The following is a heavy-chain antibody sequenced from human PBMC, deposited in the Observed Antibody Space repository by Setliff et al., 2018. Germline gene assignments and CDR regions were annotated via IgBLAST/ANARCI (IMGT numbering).Heavy chain of an antibody. CDR2: IIPIFGTA. J-gene: IGHJ5*02. V-gene: IGHV1-69*05. D-gene: IGHD4-4*01. CDR3: ARGSYRTTNWFDP. Sequence: GASVKVSCKASGGTFSSYAISWVRQAPGQGLEWMGGIIPIFGTANYAQKLQGRVTMTTDTSTSTAYMELRSLRSDDTAVYYCARGSYRTTNWFDPWGQGTLVTVSS. CDR1: GGTFSSYA.